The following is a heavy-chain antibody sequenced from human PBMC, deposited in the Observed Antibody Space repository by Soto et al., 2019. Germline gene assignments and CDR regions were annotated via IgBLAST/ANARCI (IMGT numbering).Heavy chain of an antibody. V-gene: IGHV3-43*01. Sequence: EVQLVESGGVVVQPGGSLRLSCAASGFTFDDYTMHWVRQAPGKGLEWVSLISWDGGSTYYADSVKDRFTISRDNSKNSLYLQMNSLRTEDTALYYCAKEQRSLYYYYGMDVFGQGTTVTFSS. CDR3: AKEQRSLYYYYGMDV. CDR2: ISWDGGST. CDR1: GFTFDDYT. J-gene: IGHJ6*02. D-gene: IGHD3-10*01.